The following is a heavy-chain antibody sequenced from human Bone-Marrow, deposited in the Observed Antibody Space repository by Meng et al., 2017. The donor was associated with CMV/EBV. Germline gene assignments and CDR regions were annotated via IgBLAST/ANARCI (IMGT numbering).Heavy chain of an antibody. CDR1: GFTFSSYW. J-gene: IGHJ4*02. D-gene: IGHD3-10*01. Sequence: GESLKISCAASGFTFSSYWMSWVRQAPGKGLEWVANTKQDGSEKYYVDSVKGRFTISRDNAKNSLYLQMNSLRAEDTAVYYCARLRWFGEVDYFDYWGQGTLVSVSS. CDR3: ARLRWFGEVDYFDY. V-gene: IGHV3-7*01. CDR2: TKQDGSEK.